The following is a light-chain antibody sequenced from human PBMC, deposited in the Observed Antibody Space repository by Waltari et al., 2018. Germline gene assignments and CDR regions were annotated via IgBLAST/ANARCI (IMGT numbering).Light chain of an antibody. CDR1: QEISNY. J-gene: IGKJ1*01. Sequence: DIQMTQSPSSLSASVGDRVPIPCLASQEISNYLAWLQQKPGKAPKSLIYGASSLQSGVPSNFSGSGSGTDFTLTISSLQPEDFATYYCQQYDSFPRTFGQGTKVEIK. V-gene: IGKV1-16*02. CDR3: QQYDSFPRT. CDR2: GAS.